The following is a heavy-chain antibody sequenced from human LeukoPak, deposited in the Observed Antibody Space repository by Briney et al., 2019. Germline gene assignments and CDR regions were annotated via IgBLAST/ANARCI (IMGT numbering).Heavy chain of an antibody. J-gene: IGHJ5*02. D-gene: IGHD3-10*01. CDR2: IYYNGST. CDR3: ARTSLGGAWFDP. CDR1: GGSISSGDYY. V-gene: IGHV4-30-4*08. Sequence: SQTLSLTCTVSGGSISSGDYYWSSIRQPPGKGLEWIGYIYYNGSTYYNPSLKSRVTISVDTSKNQFSLKLSSVTAADTAVYYCARTSLGGAWFDPWGQGTLVTVSS.